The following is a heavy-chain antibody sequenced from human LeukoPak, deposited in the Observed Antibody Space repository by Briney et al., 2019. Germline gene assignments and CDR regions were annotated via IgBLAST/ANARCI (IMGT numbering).Heavy chain of an antibody. CDR3: ARDQSPYYDYVWGSYRPLMDV. Sequence: GGSLRLSCAASGFTFSSYWMSWVRQAPGKGLEWVANIKQDGSEKYYVDSVKGRFTISRDNAKNSLYQQMNSLRAEDTAVYYCARDQSPYYDYVWGSYRPLMDVWGQGTTVTVSS. CDR2: IKQDGSEK. CDR1: GFTFSSYW. D-gene: IGHD3-16*02. V-gene: IGHV3-7*01. J-gene: IGHJ6*02.